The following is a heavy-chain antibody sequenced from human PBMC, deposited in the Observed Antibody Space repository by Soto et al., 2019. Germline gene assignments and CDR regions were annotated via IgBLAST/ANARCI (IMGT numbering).Heavy chain of an antibody. V-gene: IGHV3-23*01. Sequence: GGSLRLSCAASGFTFSSYAMSWVRQAPGKGLEWVSGVSGSGDYTFYADSVKGRLTISRDNSKNTLYLQMNSLRAEDTAVFYCAIPGSSRSFDFDTWGKGTLLTVSS. CDR1: GFTFSSYA. D-gene: IGHD6-13*01. CDR3: AIPGSSRSFDFDT. CDR2: VSGSGDYT. J-gene: IGHJ4*02.